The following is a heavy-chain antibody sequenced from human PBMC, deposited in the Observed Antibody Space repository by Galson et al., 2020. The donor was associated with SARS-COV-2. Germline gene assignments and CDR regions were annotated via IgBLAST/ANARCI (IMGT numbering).Heavy chain of an antibody. CDR2: TYYSGSS. CDR3: ATRSYTGYAHFEY. D-gene: IGHD5-12*01. Sequence: SETLSLTCTVSGGSISSSTNYWSWIRQHPGKGLEWIGDTYYSGSSYYNPSLKSRITILVDTSENQFSLKLSSVTAADTAVYYCATRSYTGYAHFEYWGQGTLVTVSS. J-gene: IGHJ4*02. CDR1: GGSISSSTNY. V-gene: IGHV4-31*03.